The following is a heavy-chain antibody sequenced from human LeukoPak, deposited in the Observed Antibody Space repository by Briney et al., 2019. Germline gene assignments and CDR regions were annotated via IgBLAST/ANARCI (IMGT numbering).Heavy chain of an antibody. J-gene: IGHJ4*02. Sequence: PSETLPPTCTVSGGSISSYYWSWIRQPPGKGLEWIGYIYYSGSTNYNPSLKSRVTISVDTSKNQFSLKLSSVTAADTAVYYCARGTGTTAYWGQGTLVTVSS. D-gene: IGHD1-1*01. CDR2: IYYSGST. CDR1: GGSISSYY. CDR3: ARGTGTTAY. V-gene: IGHV4-59*01.